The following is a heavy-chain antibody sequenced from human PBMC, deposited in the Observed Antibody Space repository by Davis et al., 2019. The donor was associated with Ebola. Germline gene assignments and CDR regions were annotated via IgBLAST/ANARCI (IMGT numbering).Heavy chain of an antibody. D-gene: IGHD2-15*01. CDR3: ATTIIATPGGFDY. CDR1: GYTFTSYA. Sequence: ASVKVSCKASGYTFTSYAMNWVRQAPGQGLEWMGWINTNTGNPTYAQGFTGRFVFSLDTSVSTAYLQISRLKTEDPAVYYCATTIIATPGGFDYWGQGTLVTVSS. CDR2: INTNTGNP. V-gene: IGHV7-4-1*02. J-gene: IGHJ4*02.